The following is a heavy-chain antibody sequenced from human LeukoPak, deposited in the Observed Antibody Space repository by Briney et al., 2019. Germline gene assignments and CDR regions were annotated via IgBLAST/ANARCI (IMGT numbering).Heavy chain of an antibody. J-gene: IGHJ3*02. CDR1: GYTFTSYG. CDR3: AGVIPVADPDAFDI. CDR2: ISAYNGNT. Sequence: ASVRVSCKASGYTFTSYGISWVRQAPGQGLEWMGWISAYNGNTNYAQKLQGRVTMTTDTSTSTAYMDLRSLRSDDTAVYYCAGVIPVADPDAFDIWGQGTMVTVSS. V-gene: IGHV1-18*01. D-gene: IGHD6-19*01.